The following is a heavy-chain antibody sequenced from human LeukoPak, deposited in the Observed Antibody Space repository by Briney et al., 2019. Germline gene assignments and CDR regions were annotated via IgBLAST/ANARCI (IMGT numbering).Heavy chain of an antibody. V-gene: IGHV3-23*01. CDR1: GFTFTTYA. Sequence: GGSLRLSCAASGFTFTTYAMSWVRQAPGKGLEWVSGISGSGGSTYYADSVKGRFTISRDYFKNTLYLQMNSLRAEDTAVYYCAKNFAPYPYWGQGTLVTVSS. J-gene: IGHJ4*02. CDR2: ISGSGGST. CDR3: AKNFAPYPY.